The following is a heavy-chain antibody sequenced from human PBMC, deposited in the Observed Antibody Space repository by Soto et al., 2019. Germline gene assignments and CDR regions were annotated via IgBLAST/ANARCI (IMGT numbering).Heavy chain of an antibody. Sequence: GGSLRLSCVASGFAFSTHAMSWVRQAPGKGLEWVSTFSGSGGNIYYAESVKGRLTISRDDSKNTLYLQMDSLRVEDTAVYYCAKDPPWTVGPLAMDVWGQGTTVTVSS. J-gene: IGHJ6*02. V-gene: IGHV3-23*01. CDR2: FSGSGGNI. CDR1: GFAFSTHA. CDR3: AKDPPWTVGPLAMDV. D-gene: IGHD1-26*01.